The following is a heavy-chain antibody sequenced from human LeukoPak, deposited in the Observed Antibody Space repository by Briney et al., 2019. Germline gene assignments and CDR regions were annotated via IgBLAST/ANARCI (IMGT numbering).Heavy chain of an antibody. D-gene: IGHD3-3*01. CDR1: GFTFSSYS. CDR2: ISSSSSYI. J-gene: IGHJ4*02. V-gene: IGHV3-21*01. Sequence: PGGSLRLSCAAPGFTFSSYSMNWVRQAPGKGLEWVSSISSSSSYIYYADSVKGRFTISRDNAKNSLYLQMNSLRAEDTAVYYCARAPTRSGYYTGFDYWGQGTLVTVSS. CDR3: ARAPTRSGYYTGFDY.